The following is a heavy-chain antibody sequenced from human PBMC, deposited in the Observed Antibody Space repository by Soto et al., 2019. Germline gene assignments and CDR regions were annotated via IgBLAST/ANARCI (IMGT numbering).Heavy chain of an antibody. CDR1: GYSFTSYW. D-gene: IGHD1-26*01. V-gene: IGHV5-51*01. Sequence: GESLKISCKGSGYSFTSYWIGWVRQMPGKGLEWMGGIYPGDSDSRYSPSFQGQVTISADNYISTAYLQWSSLKASDTAMYYCARLDSGSYPYYYYYGMDVWGQGTTVTVSS. J-gene: IGHJ6*02. CDR2: IYPGDSDS. CDR3: ARLDSGSYPYYYYYGMDV.